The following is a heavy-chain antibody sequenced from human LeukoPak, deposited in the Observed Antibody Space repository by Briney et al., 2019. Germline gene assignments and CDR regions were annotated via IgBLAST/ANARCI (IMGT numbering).Heavy chain of an antibody. CDR3: ARGFKLGYCSSTSCYTGDY. CDR2: INPNSGGT. D-gene: IGHD2-2*02. CDR1: GYTFTGYY. Sequence: GASVKVSCKASGYTFTGYYMHWVRQAPGQGLEWMGWINPNSGGTNYAQKFQGRVTMTRDTSISTAYMELSRLRSDDTAVYYCARGFKLGYCSSTSCYTGDYWGQGTLVTVSS. J-gene: IGHJ4*02. V-gene: IGHV1-2*02.